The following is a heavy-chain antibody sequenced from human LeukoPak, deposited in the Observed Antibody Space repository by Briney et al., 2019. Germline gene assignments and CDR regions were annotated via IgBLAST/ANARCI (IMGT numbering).Heavy chain of an antibody. D-gene: IGHD2-15*01. Sequence: ASVKVSCKSSGYPFTGYYMHWVRQAPGQGLEWMGWINPNSGGTNYAQKFQGWVTMTRDTSISTAYMELSRLRSDDTAVYYCARGSDYCSGGSCYSSHNDYWGQGTLVTVSS. J-gene: IGHJ4*02. CDR3: ARGSDYCSGGSCYSSHNDY. CDR2: INPNSGGT. CDR1: GYPFTGYY. V-gene: IGHV1-2*04.